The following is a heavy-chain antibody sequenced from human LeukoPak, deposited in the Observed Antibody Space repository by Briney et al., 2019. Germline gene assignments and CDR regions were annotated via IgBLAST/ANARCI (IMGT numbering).Heavy chain of an antibody. V-gene: IGHV3-9*01. D-gene: IGHD3-10*01. CDR1: GFTFDDYA. CDR3: ARDISGSYSVDY. Sequence: GGSLRLSCAASGFTFDDYAMHWVRQAPGRGLEGVSVISWHSGSITYADSVKGRFTISRDNAKNSLYLQMSSLRAEDTAVYYCARDISGSYSVDYWGQGTLVTVSS. CDR2: ISWHSGSI. J-gene: IGHJ4*01.